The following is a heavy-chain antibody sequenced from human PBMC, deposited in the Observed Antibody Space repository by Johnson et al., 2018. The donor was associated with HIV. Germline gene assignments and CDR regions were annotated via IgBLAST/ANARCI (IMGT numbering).Heavy chain of an antibody. V-gene: IGHV3-7*05. CDR2: IKQDGSEK. J-gene: IGHJ3*02. CDR3: TTTNLELMDDAFDI. D-gene: IGHD1-7*01. Sequence: EVQLVESGGGVVQPGRSLRLSCAASGFTLSNYGIHWVRQAPGKGLEWVANIKQDGSEKYYVDSVKGRFTISRDNAKNSLYLQMNSLRAEDTAVYYCTTTNLELMDDAFDIWGQGTMVTVSS. CDR1: GFTLSNYG.